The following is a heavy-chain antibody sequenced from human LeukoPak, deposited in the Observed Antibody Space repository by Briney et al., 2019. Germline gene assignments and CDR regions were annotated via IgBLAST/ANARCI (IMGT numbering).Heavy chain of an antibody. Sequence: GSLRLSCAASGFTFSSYAMSWVRQAPGKGLEWVSAISGSGGSTYYADSVKGRFTISRDNSKNTLYLQMNSLRAEDTAVYYCARSMGYGDYQFDYWGQGTLVTVSS. CDR1: GFTFSSYA. CDR3: ARSMGYGDYQFDY. J-gene: IGHJ4*02. D-gene: IGHD4-17*01. V-gene: IGHV3-23*01. CDR2: ISGSGGST.